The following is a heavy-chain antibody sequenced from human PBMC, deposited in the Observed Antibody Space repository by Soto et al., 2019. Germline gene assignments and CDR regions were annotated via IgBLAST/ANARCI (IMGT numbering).Heavy chain of an antibody. CDR3: TLETRFYDFWSGYYYYYYGMDV. Sequence: GGSLRLSCTASGFTFGDYAMSWFRQAPGKGLEWVGFIRSKAYGGTTEYAASVKGRFTISRDDSKSIAYLQMNSPKTEDTAVYYCTLETRFYDFWSGYYYYYYGMDVWGQGTTVTVSS. D-gene: IGHD3-3*01. J-gene: IGHJ6*02. CDR2: IRSKAYGGTT. CDR1: GFTFGDYA. V-gene: IGHV3-49*03.